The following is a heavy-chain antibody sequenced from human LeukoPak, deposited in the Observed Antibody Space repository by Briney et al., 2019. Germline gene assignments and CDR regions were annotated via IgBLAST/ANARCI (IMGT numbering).Heavy chain of an antibody. CDR3: ARRQYSSSSLDAFDI. D-gene: IGHD6-13*01. J-gene: IGHJ3*02. Sequence: ASVKVSCKASGYTFTSYYMHWVRQAPGQGLEWMGIINPSGGSTSYAQKFQGRVTMTRDMSTSTVYMELSSLRSEDTAVYYCARRQYSSSSLDAFDIWGQGTMVTVSS. CDR1: GYTFTSYY. CDR2: INPSGGST. V-gene: IGHV1-46*01.